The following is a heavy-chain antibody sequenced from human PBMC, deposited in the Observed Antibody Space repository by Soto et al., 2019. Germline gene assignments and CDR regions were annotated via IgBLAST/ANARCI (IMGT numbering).Heavy chain of an antibody. CDR2: LNGGTGQT. CDR3: ARGKGMEENYFYYGLDI. J-gene: IGHJ6*02. CDR1: GYTFSTYG. D-gene: IGHD1-1*01. V-gene: IGHV1-3*01. Sequence: QVQVVQSGAEVKKPGASVKVSCKASGYTFSTYGMHWVRQAPGQSLEWMGWLNGGTGQTRYSQRFQDRVIITRDTSASTSYMELSSLRSEDTAVYYCARGKGMEENYFYYGLDIWGQGTTVTVSS.